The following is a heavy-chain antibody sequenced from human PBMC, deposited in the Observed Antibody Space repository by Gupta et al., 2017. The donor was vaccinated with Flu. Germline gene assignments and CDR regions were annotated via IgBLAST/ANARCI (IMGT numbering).Heavy chain of an antibody. CDR2: IYHSGST. D-gene: IGHD4-17*01. CDR1: GYSLSSGYY. J-gene: IGHJ4*02. Sequence: QVQLQESGPGLVKPSETLSLTCAVSGYSLSSGYYWGWIRQPPGKGLEWIGSIYHSGSTYYNPSLKSRVTISVDTSKNQFSLKLSSVTAADTAVYYCARGDYGDYVFPYFDYWGQGTLVTVSS. CDR3: ARGDYGDYVFPYFDY. V-gene: IGHV4-38-2*01.